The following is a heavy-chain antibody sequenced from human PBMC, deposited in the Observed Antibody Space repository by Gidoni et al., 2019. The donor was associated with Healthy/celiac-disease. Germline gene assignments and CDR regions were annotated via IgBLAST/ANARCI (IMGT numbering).Heavy chain of an antibody. J-gene: IGHJ6*02. V-gene: IGHV3-53*02. CDR3: ARGVIWFGDNGMDV. CDR2: IYSGGST. D-gene: IGHD3-10*01. Sequence: EVQLVETGGGLIQPGGSLRLSCAASGFTVSSNYMSWVRQAPGKGLEWVSVIYSGGSTYYADSVKGRFTISRDNSKNTLYLQMNSLRAEDTAVYYCARGVIWFGDNGMDVWGQGTTVTVSS. CDR1: GFTVSSNY.